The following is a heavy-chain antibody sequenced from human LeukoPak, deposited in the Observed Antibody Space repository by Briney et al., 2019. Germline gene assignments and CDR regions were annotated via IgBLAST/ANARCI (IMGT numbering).Heavy chain of an antibody. CDR3: ARDFEYCSGITCSTRENWFDP. D-gene: IGHD2-15*01. J-gene: IGHJ5*02. CDR1: GFTLSGYG. Sequence: GGSLRLSCVASGFTLSGYGMHWVRQAPGKGLEWVAGISYDGSNKYYPDSVKGRFTISRDDSKNMLYLQMNSLRAEDTAVYHCARDFEYCSGITCSTRENWFDPWGQGTLVTVSS. CDR2: ISYDGSNK. V-gene: IGHV3-33*05.